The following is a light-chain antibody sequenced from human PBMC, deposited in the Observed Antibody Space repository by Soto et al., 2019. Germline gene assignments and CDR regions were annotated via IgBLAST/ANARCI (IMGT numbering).Light chain of an antibody. Sequence: EIVLTQSPATLSVSPGERATLSCRASQSVSSNLAWYQQKPGQAPRLLMFGASPRPTNIPARFSGSGSGTEFTLTISSLQSEDFAVYYCQQYFNWPPLTFGGGTKVDIK. CDR1: QSVSSN. CDR2: GAS. J-gene: IGKJ4*01. CDR3: QQYFNWPPLT. V-gene: IGKV3-15*01.